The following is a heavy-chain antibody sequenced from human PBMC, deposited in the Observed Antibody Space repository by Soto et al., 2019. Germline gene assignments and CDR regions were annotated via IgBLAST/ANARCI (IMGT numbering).Heavy chain of an antibody. CDR2: IYHSGSI. CDR1: GGSISSGDYS. V-gene: IGHV4-30-2*01. CDR3: ARGNYGDFDYAMDV. J-gene: IGHJ6*02. D-gene: IGHD4-17*01. Sequence: QLQLEESGSGLVKPSQILSLTCAVSGGSISSGDYSWTWIRQPPGKGLEWIGYIYHSGSIYYNPSLKSRVTISVDRSKNQFSLNLSSVTAADTAMYYCARGNYGDFDYAMDVWGQGTTVTVSS.